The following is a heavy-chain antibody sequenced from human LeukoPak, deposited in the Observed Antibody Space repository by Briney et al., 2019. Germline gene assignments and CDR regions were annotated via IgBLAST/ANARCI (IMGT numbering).Heavy chain of an antibody. CDR1: GFTFSSYS. J-gene: IGHJ6*04. CDR3: ARACSGGSCYPAGDYYYYGMDV. V-gene: IGHV3-21*01. Sequence: GGSLRLSCAASGFTFSSYSMNWVRQAPGKGLEWVSSISSSSSYIYDADSVKGRFTISRDNAKNSLYLQMNSLRAEDTAVYYCARACSGGSCYPAGDYYYYGMDVWGKGTTVTVSS. D-gene: IGHD2-15*01. CDR2: ISSSSSYI.